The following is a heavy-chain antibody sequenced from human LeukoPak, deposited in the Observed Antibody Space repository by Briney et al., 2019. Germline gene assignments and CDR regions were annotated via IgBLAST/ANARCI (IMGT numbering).Heavy chain of an antibody. Sequence: GGSLRLSCTVSGFTVSSNSMSWVRQAPGKGLEWVAAISYDGSNKKYADSVKGRFTISRDNSKNTLYLQMNSLRAEDTAVYYCARGVRIAVAGNIDYWGQGTLVTVSS. CDR3: ARGVRIAVAGNIDY. CDR1: GFTVSSNS. J-gene: IGHJ4*02. V-gene: IGHV3-30*03. D-gene: IGHD6-19*01. CDR2: ISYDGSNK.